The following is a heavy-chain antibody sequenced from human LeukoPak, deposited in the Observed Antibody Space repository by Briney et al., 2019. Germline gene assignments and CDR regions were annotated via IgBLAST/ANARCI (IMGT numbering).Heavy chain of an antibody. V-gene: IGHV4-59*01. CDR2: IYYSGST. J-gene: IGHJ3*02. Sequence: SETLSLTCTVSGGSISSYYWSWIRQPPGKGLEWIGYIYYSGSTNYNPSLKSRVTISVDTSKNQFSLKLSSVTAADTAVYYCARDVTGDILTGYYKGVFDIWGQGTMVTVSS. CDR1: GGSISSYY. CDR3: ARDVTGDILTGYYKGVFDI. D-gene: IGHD3-9*01.